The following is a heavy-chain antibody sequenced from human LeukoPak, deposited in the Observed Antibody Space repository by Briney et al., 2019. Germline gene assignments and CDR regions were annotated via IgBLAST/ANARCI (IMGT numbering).Heavy chain of an antibody. V-gene: IGHV3-23*01. CDR2: ISGSGGST. Sequence: GGSLRLSCAASGFTFSSYAMSWVRQAPGKGLEWVSAISGSGGSTYYADSVEGRYTISRDNSKNTLYLQMNSLRAEDTAVYSCAKGFITMVRGVTEDDWGQGTLVTVSS. CDR1: GFTFSSYA. D-gene: IGHD3-10*01. CDR3: AKGFITMVRGVTEDD. J-gene: IGHJ4*02.